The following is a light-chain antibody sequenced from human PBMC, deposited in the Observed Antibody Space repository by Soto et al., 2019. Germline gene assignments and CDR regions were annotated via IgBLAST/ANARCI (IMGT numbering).Light chain of an antibody. Sequence: IQMTQSPSSLSASVGARVTITGRASQGIRNDLGWYQQKPGKAPKILSYAASTLQSGVPSRFSGSGSGTDFTLTISSLQPEDFATYYCLQDYNYPLTFGGGTKVDIK. V-gene: IGKV1-6*01. CDR1: QGIRND. CDR3: LQDYNYPLT. J-gene: IGKJ4*01. CDR2: AAS.